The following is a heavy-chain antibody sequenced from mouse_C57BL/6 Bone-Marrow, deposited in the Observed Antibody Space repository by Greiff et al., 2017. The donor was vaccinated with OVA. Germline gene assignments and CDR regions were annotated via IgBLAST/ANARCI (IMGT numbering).Heavy chain of an antibody. CDR3: ARQGYDPYYFDY. Sequence: EVKLMESGGGLVKPGGSLKLSCAASGFTFSDYGMHWVRQAPEKGLEWVAYISSGSSTIYYADTVKGRFTISRDNAKNTLFLQMTSLRSEDTAMYYCARQGYDPYYFDYWGQGTTLTVSS. V-gene: IGHV5-17*01. J-gene: IGHJ2*01. CDR2: ISSGSSTI. CDR1: GFTFSDYG. D-gene: IGHD2-10*02.